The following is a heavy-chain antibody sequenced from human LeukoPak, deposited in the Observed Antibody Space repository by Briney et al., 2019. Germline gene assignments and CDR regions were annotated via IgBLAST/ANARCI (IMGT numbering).Heavy chain of an antibody. CDR1: GFTFSSFS. J-gene: IGHJ4*02. V-gene: IGHV3-21*01. CDR3: ARDLKL. CDR2: ITSSSNYI. Sequence: GGSLRLSCAASGFTFSSFSMNWVRQAPGKGLEWVSSITSSSNYIYYASSVRGRFTISRDNAKNSLYLQMNSLRAEDTAVYYCARDLKLWGQGTLVTVSS.